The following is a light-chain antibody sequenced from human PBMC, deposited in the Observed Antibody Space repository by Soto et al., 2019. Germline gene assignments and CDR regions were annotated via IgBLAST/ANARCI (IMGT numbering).Light chain of an antibody. V-gene: IGLV2-8*01. CDR2: EVN. J-gene: IGLJ1*01. CDR3: SSFAGTFFV. Sequence: QSVLTQPPSASGSPGQSVTISCTGTSSDVGGYNYVSWYQQHPGKVPKVLISEVNKWPSGVPDRFSGSKSGNTASLTVSGLQADDEADYYCSSFAGTFFVFGTGTKLTVL. CDR1: SSDVGGYNY.